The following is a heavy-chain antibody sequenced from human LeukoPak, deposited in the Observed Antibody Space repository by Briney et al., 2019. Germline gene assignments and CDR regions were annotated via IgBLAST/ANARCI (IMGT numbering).Heavy chain of an antibody. CDR3: ARGRGTYESSGFYPYYFDY. J-gene: IGHJ4*02. D-gene: IGHD3-22*01. V-gene: IGHV1-18*01. Sequence: ASVRVSCKASGYTFTSYGISWVRQAPGQGLEWMGWISAYNGNTNYAQKLQGRVTMTTDTSTSTAYMELRSLRSDDTAVYYCARGRGTYESSGFYPYYFDYWGQGSLVTVSS. CDR1: GYTFTSYG. CDR2: ISAYNGNT.